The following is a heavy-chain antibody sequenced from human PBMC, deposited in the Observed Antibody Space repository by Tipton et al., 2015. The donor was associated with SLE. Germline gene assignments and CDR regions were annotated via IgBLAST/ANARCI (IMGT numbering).Heavy chain of an antibody. D-gene: IGHD4-17*01. V-gene: IGHV4-34*01. J-gene: IGHJ3*01. CDR3: ARRNYGDYEDAFDF. CDR2: ISHSGST. Sequence: TLSLTCAVYGGSFSGYYWTWIRQPPGKGLEWVGGISHSGSTNYNPSLKSRVPISVDTPKNQFSLRLNSVTAADTGVYYCARRNYGDYEDAFDFWGQGTMVTVSS. CDR1: GGSFSGYY.